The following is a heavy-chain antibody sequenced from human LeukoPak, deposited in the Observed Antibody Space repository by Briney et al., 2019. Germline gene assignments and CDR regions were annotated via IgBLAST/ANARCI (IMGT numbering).Heavy chain of an antibody. CDR1: GFTFTSSA. J-gene: IGHJ6*04. D-gene: IGHD5-24*01. CDR2: IVVGSGNT. CDR3: ARVGGDGYNRAPDV. V-gene: IGHV1-58*02. Sequence: GASVKLSCTASGFTFTSSAMQWVRQARGQRLEWIGWIVVGSGNTNYAQKFQERVTITRDMSTSTAYMELSSLRSEDTAVYYCARVGGDGYNRAPDVWGKGTTVTVSS.